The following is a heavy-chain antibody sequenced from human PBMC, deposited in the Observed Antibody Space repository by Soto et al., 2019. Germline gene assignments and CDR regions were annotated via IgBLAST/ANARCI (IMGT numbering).Heavy chain of an antibody. V-gene: IGHV1-69*01. CDR3: ARDRYDYSSSWFRMDV. CDR1: GGTFSSYA. D-gene: IGHD6-13*01. CDR2: IIPIFGTA. J-gene: IGHJ6*02. Sequence: QVQLVQSGAEVKKPGSSVKVSCKASGGTFSSYAISWVRQAPGQGLEWMGGIIPIFGTANYAQKFQGRVTITADESTSSAYMELSSLRSEDTAVYYCARDRYDYSSSWFRMDVWGQGSTVTVSS.